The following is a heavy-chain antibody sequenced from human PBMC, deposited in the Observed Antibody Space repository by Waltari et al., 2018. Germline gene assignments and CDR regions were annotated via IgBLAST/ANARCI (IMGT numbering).Heavy chain of an antibody. V-gene: IGHV1-8*01. Sequence: QVQLVQSGAEVKKPGASVKVSCKASGYTFTSYDLNWVRQATGQGLEWMGWMNPNSGNTGYAQKFQGRGTMTRNTSISTAYMELSSLRSEDTAVYYCARASNPYYYYYYGMDVWGQGTTVTVSS. CDR1: GYTFTSYD. D-gene: IGHD4-4*01. J-gene: IGHJ6*02. CDR3: ARASNPYYYYYYGMDV. CDR2: MNPNSGNT.